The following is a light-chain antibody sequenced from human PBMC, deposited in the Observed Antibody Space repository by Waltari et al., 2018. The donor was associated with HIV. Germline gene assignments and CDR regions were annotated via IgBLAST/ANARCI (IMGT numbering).Light chain of an antibody. V-gene: IGLV2-14*01. Sequence: QSALTQPASVSGSPGQSITISCTGSSSDIGGYNYVSWYQQHPGKAPKLVIYDVNERPSGLSIRFSGSKSGNTASLTISGLQDEDEADYYCSSYTSSTTWLFGGGTKLTVL. CDR1: SSDIGGYNY. CDR2: DVN. CDR3: SSYTSSTTWL. J-gene: IGLJ3*02.